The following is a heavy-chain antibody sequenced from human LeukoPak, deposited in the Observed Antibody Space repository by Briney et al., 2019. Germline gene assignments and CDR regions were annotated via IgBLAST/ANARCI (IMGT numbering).Heavy chain of an antibody. Sequence: ASVKASCKASGYTFSSYAMNWVRQAPGQGLEWMGWINPNNEGTSYAQKFQGGVTMTRDTSISTVYMELTSLTSDDTAVYYCARGVATPGAKFFDYWGQGTLVTVSS. CDR3: ARGVATPGAKFFDY. CDR2: INPNNEGT. D-gene: IGHD6-13*01. J-gene: IGHJ4*02. V-gene: IGHV1-2*02. CDR1: GYTFSSYA.